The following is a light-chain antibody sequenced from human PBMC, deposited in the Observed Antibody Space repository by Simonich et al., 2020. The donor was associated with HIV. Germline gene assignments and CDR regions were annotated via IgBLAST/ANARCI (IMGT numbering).Light chain of an antibody. V-gene: IGLV3-25*03. CDR1: ALPKQY. CDR3: QSADSSGTYVL. Sequence: SYELTQPPSVSVSPGQTARITCSGDALPKQYAYWYQQKPGQAPVVVIYKDSGRPSGIPERFSGSSSGTTVTLTISGVQAEDEADYYCQSADSSGTYVLFGGGTKLTVL. J-gene: IGLJ2*01. CDR2: KDS.